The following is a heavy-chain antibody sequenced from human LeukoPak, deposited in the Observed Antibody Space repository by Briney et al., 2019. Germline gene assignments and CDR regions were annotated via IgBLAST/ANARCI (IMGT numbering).Heavy chain of an antibody. CDR1: GGSVSSGSYY. Sequence: SETLSLTCTVSGGSVSSGSYYWSWIRQPPGKGLEWIGYIYYSGSTNYNPSLKSRVTISVDTSKNQFSLKLSSVTAADTAVYYCARIRGDYDFWSGYPTTYYFDYRGQGTLVTVSS. D-gene: IGHD3-3*01. CDR2: IYYSGST. CDR3: ARIRGDYDFWSGYPTTYYFDY. V-gene: IGHV4-61*01. J-gene: IGHJ4*02.